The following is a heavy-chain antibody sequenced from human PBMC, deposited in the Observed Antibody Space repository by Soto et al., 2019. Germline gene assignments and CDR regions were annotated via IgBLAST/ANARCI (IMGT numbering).Heavy chain of an antibody. V-gene: IGHV3-23*04. CDR3: AKGGGGDHGY. CDR2: ITITGDTT. D-gene: IGHD2-21*02. J-gene: IGHJ4*02. CDR1: GFIFTTSD. Sequence: EVQLVESEGGLVQPGGSLRLSCEASGFIFTTSDMSWVRQAPGKGLEWISSITITGDTTHYADSVKGRFTISRDNSRNPVYLPMNSLRVADTAVYYCAKGGGGDHGYWGQGTLVAVSS.